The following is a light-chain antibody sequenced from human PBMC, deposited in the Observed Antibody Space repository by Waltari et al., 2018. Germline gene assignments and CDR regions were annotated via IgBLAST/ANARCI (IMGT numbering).Light chain of an antibody. V-gene: IGKV3-20*01. Sequence: EIVLTQSPRTMSLSPGDRATLSCRASQSVTASQVAWYQQKPGQAPRLLIYGASTRATGTPDRFSVTGSGTDFILTISGLEPEDFAVYFCQQYGSSIPFTFGPGTKV. J-gene: IGKJ3*01. CDR3: QQYGSSIPFT. CDR2: GAS. CDR1: QSVTASQ.